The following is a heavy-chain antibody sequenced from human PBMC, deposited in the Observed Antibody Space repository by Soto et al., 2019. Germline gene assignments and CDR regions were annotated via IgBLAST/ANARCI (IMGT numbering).Heavy chain of an antibody. Sequence: GGSLRLSCAASGFTFSSYGMHWVRQAPGKGLEWVAVIWYDGSNKYYADSVKGRFTISRDNSKNTLYLQMSSLRAEDTAVYYCARDTIAVAGDYYYYGMDVWGQGTTVTVSS. CDR3: ARDTIAVAGDYYYYGMDV. CDR1: GFTFSSYG. J-gene: IGHJ6*02. V-gene: IGHV3-33*01. D-gene: IGHD6-19*01. CDR2: IWYDGSNK.